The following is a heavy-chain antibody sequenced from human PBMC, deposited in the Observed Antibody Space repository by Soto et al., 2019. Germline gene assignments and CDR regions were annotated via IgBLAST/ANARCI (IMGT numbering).Heavy chain of an antibody. Sequence: GESLKISCQGSGYRFSSYWIAWVRQMPGKGLEWMGIIYPGDSDTIYSPSFQGQVTFSVDKSTSTAYLQWSSLKASDNAMYYCARQGSNGAYYYYGMDVWGQGTTVTVSS. V-gene: IGHV5-51*01. J-gene: IGHJ6*02. CDR2: IYPGDSDT. CDR3: ARQGSNGAYYYYGMDV. D-gene: IGHD2-8*01. CDR1: GYRFSSYW.